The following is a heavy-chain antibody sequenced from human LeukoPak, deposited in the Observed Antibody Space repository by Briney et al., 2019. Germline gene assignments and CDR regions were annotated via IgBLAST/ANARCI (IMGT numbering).Heavy chain of an antibody. CDR2: ISGSGGIT. CDR3: AKDPTDFDSSGQTYFDY. CDR1: GFTFSSCA. J-gene: IGHJ4*02. Sequence: PGGSLRLSCAASGFTFSSCAMNWVRQAPGKGLEWVSGISGSGGITHYADSVRGRFTISRDNSKNTLYLQMNSLRAEDTAVYYCAKDPTDFDSSGQTYFDYWGQGSLVTASS. V-gene: IGHV3-23*01. D-gene: IGHD3-22*01.